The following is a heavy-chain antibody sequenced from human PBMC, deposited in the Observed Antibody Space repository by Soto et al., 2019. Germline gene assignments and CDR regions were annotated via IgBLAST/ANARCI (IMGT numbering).Heavy chain of an antibody. CDR1: GGTFSSYS. CDR2: IIPIINIT. D-gene: IGHD5-12*01. V-gene: IGHV1-69*02. CDR3: ASGSDYPAGDF. J-gene: IGHJ4*02. Sequence: SLKVSCKASGGTFSSYSITWVRQAPGQGLKWMGRIIPIINITNYAQKLQGRVTITADKSTTTAYMELSSLRSDDTAVYYCASGSDYPAGDFWGQGTMVTVAS.